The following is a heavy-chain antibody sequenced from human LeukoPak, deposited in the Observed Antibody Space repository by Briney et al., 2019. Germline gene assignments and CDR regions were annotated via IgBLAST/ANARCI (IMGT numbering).Heavy chain of an antibody. D-gene: IGHD5-24*01. CDR1: GFTFDDYV. CDR2: ISWNSRSI. V-gene: IGHV3-9*01. J-gene: IGHJ6*02. CDR3: AKDKYGDNDYYFYGLDV. Sequence: GRSLRLSCAASGFTFDDYVMPWVRQAPGKGLEWVSNISWNSRSIGYADSVKGRFTISRDNAKNSLYLQMNSLRAEDTALYYCAKDKYGDNDYYFYGLDVWGQGTTVTVSS.